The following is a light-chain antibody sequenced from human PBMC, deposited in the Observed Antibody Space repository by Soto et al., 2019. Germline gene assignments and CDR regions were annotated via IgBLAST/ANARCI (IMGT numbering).Light chain of an antibody. CDR3: QQYYSTPMYT. CDR1: QSVLYSSNNKNY. CDR2: WAS. J-gene: IGKJ2*01. V-gene: IGKV4-1*01. Sequence: DIVMTQPPDSLAVSLGERATFKCKSSQSVLYSSNNKNYLAWYQQKPGQPPKLLIYWASTRESGVPDRFSGSGSGTDFTLTISSLQAEDVAVYYCQQYYSTPMYTFGQGTKLEIK.